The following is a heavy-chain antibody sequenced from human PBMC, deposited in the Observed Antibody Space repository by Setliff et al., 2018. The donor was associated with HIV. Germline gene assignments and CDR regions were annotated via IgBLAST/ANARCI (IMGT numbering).Heavy chain of an antibody. J-gene: IGHJ4*02. CDR1: GGTFSSYA. Sequence: SVKVSCKASGGTFSSYAINWVRQAPGQGLEWMGGIITIFGKGNYAQKFQGRVTITADESTSTVYMELNSLTSADTAVYYCARGSKYDGEPDFDYWGQGTLVTVS. CDR2: IITIFGKG. D-gene: IGHD2-21*01. CDR3: ARGSKYDGEPDFDY. V-gene: IGHV1-69*13.